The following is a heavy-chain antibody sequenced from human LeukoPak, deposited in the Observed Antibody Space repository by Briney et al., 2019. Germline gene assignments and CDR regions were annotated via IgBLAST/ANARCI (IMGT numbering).Heavy chain of an antibody. J-gene: IGHJ6*03. CDR3: ARESIFGVVDYMDV. Sequence: GGSLRLSCTASGFTFGDYLMSWFRQAPGKGLEWIGFIRRKLDGGTAEYAASVKGRFTVSRDDSTSIAYLQVNSLRAEDTAVYYCARESIFGVVDYMDVWGKGTTVTVSS. V-gene: IGHV3-49*03. CDR2: IRRKLDGGTA. CDR1: GFTFGDYL. D-gene: IGHD3-3*02.